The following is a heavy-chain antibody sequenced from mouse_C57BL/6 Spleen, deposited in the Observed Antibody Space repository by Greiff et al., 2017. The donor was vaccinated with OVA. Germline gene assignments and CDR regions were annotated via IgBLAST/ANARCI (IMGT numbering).Heavy chain of an antibody. CDR3: ARSLITTVAHFDY. D-gene: IGHD1-1*01. V-gene: IGHV1-26*01. J-gene: IGHJ2*01. CDR1: GYTFTDYY. Sequence: EVQLQQSGPELVKPGASVKISCKASGYTFTDYYMNWVKQSHGKSLEWIGDINPNNGGTSYNQKFKGKATLTVDKSSSTAYMELRSLTSEDSAVYYCARSLITTVAHFDYWGQGTTLTVSS. CDR2: INPNNGGT.